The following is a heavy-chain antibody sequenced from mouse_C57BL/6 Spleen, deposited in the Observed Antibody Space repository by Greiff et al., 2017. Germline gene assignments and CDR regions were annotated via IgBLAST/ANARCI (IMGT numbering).Heavy chain of an antibody. J-gene: IGHJ3*01. CDR2: IDPSDSYT. Sequence: VQLQQPGAELVMPGASVKLSCKASGYTFTSYWMHWVKQRPGQGLEWIGEIDPSDSYTNYNQKFKGKSTLTVDKSSSTAYMQLSSLTSEDSAVYYCASRGDYPFAYWGQGTLVTVSA. D-gene: IGHD2-4*01. CDR1: GYTFTSYW. CDR3: ASRGDYPFAY. V-gene: IGHV1-69*01.